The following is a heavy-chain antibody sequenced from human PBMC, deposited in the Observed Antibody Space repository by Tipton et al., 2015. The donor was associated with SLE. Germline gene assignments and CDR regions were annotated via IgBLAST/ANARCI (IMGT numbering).Heavy chain of an antibody. J-gene: IGHJ4*02. Sequence: TLSLTCTVSGGSITSGDYYWSGIRQPPGKGLEWIGCIYISGTTKYNPSLKSRVTISVDTSKDQVSLRLSSVTAADTAVYYCARSDSGIPAPGFDYWGQGTLVTVSS. CDR2: IYISGTT. D-gene: IGHD6-13*01. CDR3: ARSDSGIPAPGFDY. V-gene: IGHV4-61*02. CDR1: GGSITSGDYY.